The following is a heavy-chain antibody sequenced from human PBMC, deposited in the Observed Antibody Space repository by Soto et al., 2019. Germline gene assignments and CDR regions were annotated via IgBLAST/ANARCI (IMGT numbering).Heavy chain of an antibody. CDR2: INPNSGGT. V-gene: IGHV1-2*04. D-gene: IGHD5-12*01. CDR1: GYTLSAYF. J-gene: IGHJ4*02. CDR3: ARDGRIGYDNFDY. Sequence: ASVKVSCKASGYTLSAYFMHWVRQAPGQGLEWMGWINPNSGGTYYAQKFQGWVTMTRDTSISTAYMELSRLRSDDTAIYYCARDGRIGYDNFDYWGQGTLVTVSS.